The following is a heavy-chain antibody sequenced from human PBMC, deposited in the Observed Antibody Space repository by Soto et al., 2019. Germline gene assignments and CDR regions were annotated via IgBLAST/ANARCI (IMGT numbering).Heavy chain of an antibody. CDR3: AKAPHCSSTSCYRRGQDQGFFPYYYGMDV. V-gene: IGHV3-30*18. CDR2: ISYDGSNK. D-gene: IGHD2-2*02. Sequence: GGSLRLSCAASGFTFSSYGMHWVRQAPGKGLEWVAVISYDGSNKYYADYVKGRFTISRDNSKNTLYLQMNSLRAEDTAVYYCAKAPHCSSTSCYRRGQDQGFFPYYYGMDVWGQRTTVTVSS. CDR1: GFTFSSYG. J-gene: IGHJ6*02.